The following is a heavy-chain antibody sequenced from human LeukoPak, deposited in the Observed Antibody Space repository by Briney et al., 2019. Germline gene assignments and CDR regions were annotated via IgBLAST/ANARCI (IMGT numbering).Heavy chain of an antibody. Sequence: SETLSLTCTVSGGSISSSPYYWGWIRQPPGKGLEWIGSIYYSGTTHYNPSLESRVTISVDTSKNQFSLKLASATAADTAVYYCARVGYSSGWFSYYFDYWGQGTLVTLSS. J-gene: IGHJ4*02. CDR3: ARVGYSSGWFSYYFDY. V-gene: IGHV4-39*07. CDR2: IYYSGTT. CDR1: GGSISSSPYY. D-gene: IGHD6-19*01.